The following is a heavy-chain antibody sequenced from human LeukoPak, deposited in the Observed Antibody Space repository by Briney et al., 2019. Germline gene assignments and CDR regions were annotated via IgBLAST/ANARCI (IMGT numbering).Heavy chain of an antibody. CDR1: GFTFDDYA. J-gene: IGHJ4*02. CDR3: TKDMSPTGTTLGYLDS. V-gene: IGHV3-9*01. D-gene: IGHD1-1*01. CDR2: LTWNSDTI. Sequence: GRSLRLSCVASGFTFDDYAMHWLRQAPGKGLEWVSGLTWNSDTIGYADSVKGRFSISRDNAKNSLYLEMNSLRPADTALYYCTKDMSPTGTTLGYLDSWGQGTLVTVSS.